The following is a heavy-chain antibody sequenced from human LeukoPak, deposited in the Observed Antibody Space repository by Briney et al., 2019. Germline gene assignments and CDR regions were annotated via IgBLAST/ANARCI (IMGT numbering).Heavy chain of an antibody. CDR3: ARGDYLAARDAFDI. V-gene: IGHV3-33*01. Sequence: AGGSLRLSCAASGFTFSSYGMHWVRQAPGKGLEWVAVIWYDGSNKYYADSVKGRFTISRDNSKNTLYLQMNSLRAEDTAVYYCARGDYLAARDAFDIWGQGTMVTVSS. CDR2: IWYDGSNK. D-gene: IGHD6-6*01. J-gene: IGHJ3*02. CDR1: GFTFSSYG.